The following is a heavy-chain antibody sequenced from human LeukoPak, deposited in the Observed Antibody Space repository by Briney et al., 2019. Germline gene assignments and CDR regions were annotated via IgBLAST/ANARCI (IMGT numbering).Heavy chain of an antibody. CDR1: GFTFSSHA. J-gene: IGHJ4*02. D-gene: IGHD4-23*01. Sequence: GGSLRLSCAASGFTFSSHAMHWVRQAPGKGLEFVSAISTNGDGTYYADSVKGRFTISRDNSKNTLFLQMSSLRPEDTAVYYCAKGDGGDSQPDYWGQGTLVTVSS. CDR2: ISTNGDGT. V-gene: IGHV3-64D*06. CDR3: AKGDGGDSQPDY.